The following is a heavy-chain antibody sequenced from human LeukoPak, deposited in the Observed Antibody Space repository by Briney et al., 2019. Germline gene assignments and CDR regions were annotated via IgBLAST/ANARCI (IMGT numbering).Heavy chain of an antibody. CDR2: IWYDGSNK. V-gene: IGHV3-33*03. J-gene: IGHJ4*02. D-gene: IGHD3-22*01. CDR1: GFTFSSYG. CDR3: AKDRAYYDSSGVLDY. Sequence: GRSLRLSCAASGFTFSSYGMHWVRQAPGKGLEWVAVIWYDGSNKYYADSVKGRFTISRDNAKNSLYLQMNSLRAEDTALYYCAKDRAYYDSSGVLDYWGQGTLVTVSS.